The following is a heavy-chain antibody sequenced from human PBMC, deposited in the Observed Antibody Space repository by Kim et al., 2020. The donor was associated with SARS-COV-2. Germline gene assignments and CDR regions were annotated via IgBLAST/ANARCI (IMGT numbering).Heavy chain of an antibody. CDR2: INPSGGST. D-gene: IGHD6-19*01. Sequence: ASVKVSCKASGYTFTSYYMHWVRQAPGQGLEWMGIINPSGGSTSYAQKFQGRVTMTRDTSTSTVYMELSSLRSDYTAVYYCARAAVADLYYFDYWGQGTLVTVSS. J-gene: IGHJ4*02. CDR1: GYTFTSYY. CDR3: ARAAVADLYYFDY. V-gene: IGHV1-46*01.